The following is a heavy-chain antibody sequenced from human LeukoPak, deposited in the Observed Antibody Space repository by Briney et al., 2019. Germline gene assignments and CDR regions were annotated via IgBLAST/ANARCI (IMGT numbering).Heavy chain of an antibody. V-gene: IGHV4-59*01. D-gene: IGHD3-10*01. Sequence: SETLSLTCTVSAGSISSYYWSWLRQPPGKGLEWIGYIYYSGRTNYNPSLKSRVTISVDTSKNQFSLKLSSVTAADTAVYYCARGDGITMVRGVTYFDYWGQGTLVTVSS. CDR3: ARGDGITMVRGVTYFDY. CDR2: IYYSGRT. J-gene: IGHJ4*02. CDR1: AGSISSYY.